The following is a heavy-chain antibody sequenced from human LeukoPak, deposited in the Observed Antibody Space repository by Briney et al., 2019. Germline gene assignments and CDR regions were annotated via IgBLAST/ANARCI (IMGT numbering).Heavy chain of an antibody. CDR2: INHSGST. CDR3: AGDRCSGGSCYSRYYYYGMDV. D-gene: IGHD2-15*01. V-gene: IGHV4-34*01. Sequence: SETLSLTCAVYGGSFSGYYWSWIRQPPGKGLEWIGEINHSGSTNYNPSLKSRVTISVDTSKNQFSLKLSSVTAADTAVHYCAGDRCSGGSCYSRYYYYGMDVWGKGTTVTVSS. CDR1: GGSFSGYY. J-gene: IGHJ6*04.